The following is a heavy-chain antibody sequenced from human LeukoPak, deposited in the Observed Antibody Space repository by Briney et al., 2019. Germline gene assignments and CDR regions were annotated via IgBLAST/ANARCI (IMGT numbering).Heavy chain of an antibody. Sequence: GASVKVSCKASGYTFTSYGISWVRQAPGQGLEWMGWISAYNSDTGYAQKFQGRLTMTTDTSTSTAYMELRSLRSDDTAMYYCARDRTAMSVKRDFDPWGQGTLVTVSS. CDR3: ARDRTAMSVKRDFDP. CDR1: GYTFTSYG. D-gene: IGHD5-18*01. CDR2: ISAYNSDT. J-gene: IGHJ5*02. V-gene: IGHV1-18*01.